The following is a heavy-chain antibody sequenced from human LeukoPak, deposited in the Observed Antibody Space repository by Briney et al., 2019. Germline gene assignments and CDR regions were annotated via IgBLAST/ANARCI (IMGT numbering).Heavy chain of an antibody. J-gene: IGHJ4*02. CDR1: GYTLTEFS. D-gene: IGHD3-22*01. V-gene: IGHV1-24*01. CDR2: FDPEDGET. Sequence: ASVKVSCKVSGYTLTEFSMHWVRQAPGKGLEWMGGFDPEDGETIYAQKFQGRVTMTEDTSTDTAYMELSSLRSEDTAVYYCATDNLNYYDSSGLGGLDYWGQGTLVTVSP. CDR3: ATDNLNYYDSSGLGGLDY.